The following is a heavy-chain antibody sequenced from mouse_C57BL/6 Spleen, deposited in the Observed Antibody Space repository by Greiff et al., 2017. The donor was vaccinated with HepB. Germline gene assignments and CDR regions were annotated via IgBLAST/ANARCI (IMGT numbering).Heavy chain of an antibody. J-gene: IGHJ3*01. D-gene: IGHD3-3*01. CDR1: GFNIKDYY. CDR2: IDPEDGDT. CDR3: TTDAISGTRGFAY. Sequence: VQLQQSGAELVRPGASVKLSCTASGFNIKDYYMHWVKQRPEQGLEWIGRIDPEDGDTEYAPKFQGKATMTADTSSNTAYLQLSSLTSEDTAVYYCTTDAISGTRGFAYWGQGTLVTVSA. V-gene: IGHV14-1*01.